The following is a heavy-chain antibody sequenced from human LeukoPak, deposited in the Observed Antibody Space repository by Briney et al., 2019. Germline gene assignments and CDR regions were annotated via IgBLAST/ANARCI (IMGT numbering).Heavy chain of an antibody. D-gene: IGHD6-6*01. CDR1: GFTFSSYA. CDR3: AKDTGGAARLRVNWFDP. Sequence: PGGSLRLSCAASGFTFSSYAMSWVRQAPGKGLEWVSAISGSGGSTYYADSVKGRFTISRDNSKNTLYLQMNSLRAEDTAVYYCAKDTGGAARLRVNWFDPWGQGTLVTVSS. J-gene: IGHJ5*02. V-gene: IGHV3-23*01. CDR2: ISGSGGST.